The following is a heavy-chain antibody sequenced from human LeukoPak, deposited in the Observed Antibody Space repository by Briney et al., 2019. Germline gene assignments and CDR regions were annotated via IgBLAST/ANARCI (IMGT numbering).Heavy chain of an antibody. CDR1: GDSISNYY. J-gene: IGHJ6*03. CDR3: ARDGSGSYYEGYYYMDV. V-gene: IGHV4-4*07. CDR2: VYTSGST. Sequence: PSETLSLTCTVSGDSISNYYWSRIRQPAGKGLEWIGRVYTSGSTNYNPSLKSRVTISVDTSKNQFSLNLSSVTAADTAVYYCARDGSGSYYEGYYYMDVWGKGTTVTVSS. D-gene: IGHD3-10*01.